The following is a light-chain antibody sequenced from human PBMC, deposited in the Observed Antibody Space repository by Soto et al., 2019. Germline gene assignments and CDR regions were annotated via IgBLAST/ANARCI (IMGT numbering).Light chain of an antibody. J-gene: IGKJ4*01. CDR1: QSVSSY. Sequence: IVLTQSPATLSLSPEERATLSCRASQSVSSYLAWYQHKPGQTPRLLIYDASNRATGIPARFSGSGSGTDFTLTISSLEPEDFAVYYCQQRSHSFGGGTKVDIK. V-gene: IGKV3-11*01. CDR2: DAS. CDR3: QQRSHS.